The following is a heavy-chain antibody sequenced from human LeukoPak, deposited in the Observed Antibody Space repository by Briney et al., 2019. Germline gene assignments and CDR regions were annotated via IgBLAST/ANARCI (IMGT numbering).Heavy chain of an antibody. CDR3: ARRGVYGAYDAFDI. CDR1: GGSISSYY. V-gene: IGHV4-4*07. CDR2: IYTSGST. D-gene: IGHD4-17*01. J-gene: IGHJ3*02. Sequence: SETLSLTCTVSGGSISSYYWSWIRQPAGKGLEWIGRIYTSGSTNYNPSLKSRVTMSVDTSKNQFSLKLSSVTAADTAVYYCARRGVYGAYDAFDIWGQGTMVTVSS.